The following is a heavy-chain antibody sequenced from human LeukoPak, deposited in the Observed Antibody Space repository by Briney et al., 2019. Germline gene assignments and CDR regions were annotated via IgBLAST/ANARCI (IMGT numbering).Heavy chain of an antibody. CDR2: IYHSGST. CDR3: AREYSAFDY. CDR1: GYSISSGYY. J-gene: IGHJ4*02. Sequence: SSETLPLTCAVSGYSISSGYYWGWIRQPPGKGLEWIGNIYHSGSTYYNPSLRSRVTISVDTSRNQFSLKLTSVTAADTAVYYCAREYSAFDYWGQGTLVTVSS. D-gene: IGHD5-12*01. V-gene: IGHV4-38-2*02.